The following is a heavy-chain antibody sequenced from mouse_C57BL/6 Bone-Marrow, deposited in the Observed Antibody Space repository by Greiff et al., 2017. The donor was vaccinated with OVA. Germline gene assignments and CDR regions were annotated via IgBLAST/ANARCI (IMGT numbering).Heavy chain of an antibody. CDR2: ISSGSSTI. Sequence: EVKLVESGGGLVKPGGSLKLSCAASGFTFSDYGMHWVRQAPEKGLEWVAYISSGSSTIYYADTVKGRFTISRDNAKNTLFLQMTRLRSEDTAMYYCARAGTCAMDYWGQGTSVTVSS. D-gene: IGHD4-1*01. CDR1: GFTFSDYG. V-gene: IGHV5-17*01. J-gene: IGHJ4*01. CDR3: ARAGTCAMDY.